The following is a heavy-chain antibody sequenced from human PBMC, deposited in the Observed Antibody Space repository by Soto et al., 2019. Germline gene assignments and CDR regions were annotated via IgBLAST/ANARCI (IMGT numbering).Heavy chain of an antibody. CDR3: VATRVYSNSYYFDS. CDR2: ISEASSYT. V-gene: IGHV3-11*06. CDR1: GFIVGVFY. J-gene: IGHJ4*02. Sequence: QVQLVESGGGLVQPGGCMRLSCAGSGFIVGVFYLSWIRQAQGKGLEWVSYISEASSYTNYAVSVKGRFTISRDNAKDSLFLQMNNLRDEDTAFYYCVATRVYSNSYYFDSWGQGTLFTVSS. D-gene: IGHD4-4*01.